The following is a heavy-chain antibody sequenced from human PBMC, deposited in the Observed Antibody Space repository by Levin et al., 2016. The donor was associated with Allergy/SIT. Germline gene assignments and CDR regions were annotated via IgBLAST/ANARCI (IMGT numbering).Heavy chain of an antibody. Sequence: GSLRLSCAVNGGSFSGSFWTWIRQPPGKGLEWIGEINHVGSITYNPSLKSRVTISVDTSKKQFSLNLSSVTAADTAIYYCARLQYPTTRGTDNWGQGTLVTVSS. V-gene: IGHV4-34*01. D-gene: IGHD5-24*01. CDR2: INHVGSI. CDR3: ARLQYPTTRGTDN. J-gene: IGHJ4*02. CDR1: GGSFSGSF.